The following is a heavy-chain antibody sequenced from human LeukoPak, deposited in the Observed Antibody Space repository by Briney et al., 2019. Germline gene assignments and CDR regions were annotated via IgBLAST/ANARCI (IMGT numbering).Heavy chain of an antibody. CDR1: GGSISDGGYY. Sequence: SETLSLTCTVSGGSISDGGYYWSWVRHHPGKGLEWIGYIYYSGSTYYNPSLESRVTISVDTSKNQFSLKLISVTAADTAVYSCARIEVGATFDYWGQGTLVTVSS. D-gene: IGHD1-26*01. J-gene: IGHJ4*02. CDR3: ARIEVGATFDY. CDR2: IYYSGST. V-gene: IGHV4-31*03.